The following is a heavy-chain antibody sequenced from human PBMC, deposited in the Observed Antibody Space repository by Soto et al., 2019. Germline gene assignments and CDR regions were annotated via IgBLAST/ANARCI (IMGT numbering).Heavy chain of an antibody. V-gene: IGHV1-18*01. Sequence: VASVKVSCKASGYTFTSYGISWVRQAPGQGLEWMGWISAYNGNTNYAQKLQGRVTMTTDTSTSTAYMELRSLRSDDTAVYYCARGAQSLYYYYYGMDVWGQGTTVTVSS. CDR3: ARGAQSLYYYYYGMDV. D-gene: IGHD6-19*01. J-gene: IGHJ6*02. CDR2: ISAYNGNT. CDR1: GYTFTSYG.